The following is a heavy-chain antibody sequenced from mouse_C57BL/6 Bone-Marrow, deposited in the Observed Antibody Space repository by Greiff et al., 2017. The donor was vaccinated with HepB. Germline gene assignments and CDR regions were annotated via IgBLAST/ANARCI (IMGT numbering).Heavy chain of an antibody. V-gene: IGHV1-59*01. J-gene: IGHJ2*01. D-gene: IGHD1-1*01. CDR1: GYTFTSYW. Sequence: QVQLQQPGAELVRPGPSVKLSCKASGYTFTSYWMHWVKQRPGQGLEWIGVIDPSDSYTNYNQKFKGKATLTVDTSSSTAYMQLSSLTSEDSAVYYCARGDGSSSYYFDYWGQGTTLTVSS. CDR2: IDPSDSYT. CDR3: ARGDGSSSYYFDY.